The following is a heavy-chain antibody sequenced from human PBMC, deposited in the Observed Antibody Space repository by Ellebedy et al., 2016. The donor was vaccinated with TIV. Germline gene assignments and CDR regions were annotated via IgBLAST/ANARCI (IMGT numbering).Heavy chain of an antibody. CDR3: ARDTILANTLSGDFDH. CDR1: GDSVSGKY. Sequence: SETLSLTCTVSGDSVSGKYWSWIRQPADKALEWIGRIYSSGSAIYNPALKSRVTMSVDTSKNKISLKLGSVTAADTAVYFCARDTILANTLSGDFDHWGHGTLVTVSS. CDR2: IYSSGSA. J-gene: IGHJ4*01. D-gene: IGHD3-9*01. V-gene: IGHV4-4*07.